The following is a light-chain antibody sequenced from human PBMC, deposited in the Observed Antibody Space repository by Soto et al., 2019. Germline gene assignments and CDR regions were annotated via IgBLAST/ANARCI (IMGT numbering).Light chain of an antibody. Sequence: QSALTQPASVSGSPGQSITIAFTGTTSDVGGYNYVSWFQQHPGKVPKLMIYEVSHRPSGVSNRFSGSKSGNTASLTISGLQAEDEADYYCSSFTNAYTWVFGGGTKVTVL. CDR2: EVS. CDR3: SSFTNAYTWV. V-gene: IGLV2-14*01. CDR1: TSDVGGYNY. J-gene: IGLJ3*02.